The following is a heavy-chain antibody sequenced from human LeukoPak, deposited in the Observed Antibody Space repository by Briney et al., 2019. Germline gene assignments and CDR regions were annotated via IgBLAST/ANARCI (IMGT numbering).Heavy chain of an antibody. J-gene: IGHJ4*02. Sequence: GGSLRLSCAASGFTFSSYEMNWVRQAPGKGLEWVSSISSSSSYIYYADSVKGRFTISRDNAKNSLYLQMNSLRAEDTAVYYCATECSSTSCYAEPFDYWGQGTLVTVSS. CDR2: ISSSSSYI. CDR1: GFTFSSYE. CDR3: ATECSSTSCYAEPFDY. D-gene: IGHD2-2*01. V-gene: IGHV3-21*01.